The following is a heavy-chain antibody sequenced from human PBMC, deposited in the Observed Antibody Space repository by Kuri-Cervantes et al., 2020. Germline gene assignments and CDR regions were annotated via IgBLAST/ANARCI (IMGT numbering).Heavy chain of an antibody. CDR2: IYYSGST. CDR3: ATRRVGATRWFDP. CDR1: GGSISSYY. D-gene: IGHD1-26*01. Sequence: ESLKISCTVSGGSISSYYWSWIRQPPGKGLEWIGYIYYSGSTNYNPSLKSRVTISVDTSKNQFSLKLSSVTAADTAVYYCATRRVGATRWFDPWGQGTLVTVSS. V-gene: IGHV4-59*01. J-gene: IGHJ5*02.